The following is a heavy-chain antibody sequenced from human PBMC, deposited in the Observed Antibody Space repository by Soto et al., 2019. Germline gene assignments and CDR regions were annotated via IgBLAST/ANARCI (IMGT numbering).Heavy chain of an antibody. CDR1: GGTLSGDC. CDR3: AREKITGLFDY. CDR2: INHSGST. D-gene: IGHD1-1*01. J-gene: IGHJ4*02. Sequence: SEALSLPCAVSGGTLSGDCRTWIRQPPGTGLEWIGEINHSGSTNYNPSLKSRVTISVDTSKNQFSLKLTSVTAADTAVYYCAREKITGLFDYWGQGTLVTVS. V-gene: IGHV4-34*01.